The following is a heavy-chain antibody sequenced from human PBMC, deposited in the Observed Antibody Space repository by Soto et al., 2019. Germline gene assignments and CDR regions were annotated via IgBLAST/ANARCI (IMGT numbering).Heavy chain of an antibody. Sequence: QVQLQESGPGLVKPSQTLSLTCTVSGGSISSGDYYWSWIRQPPGKGLEWIGYIYYSGSTYYNPSLKSRVTISVDTSKNQFSLKLSSVTAADTAVYYCARDGHDYVWGSYRPFDYWGQGTLVTVSS. CDR1: GGSISSGDYY. J-gene: IGHJ4*02. CDR2: IYYSGST. CDR3: ARDGHDYVWGSYRPFDY. V-gene: IGHV4-30-4*01. D-gene: IGHD3-16*02.